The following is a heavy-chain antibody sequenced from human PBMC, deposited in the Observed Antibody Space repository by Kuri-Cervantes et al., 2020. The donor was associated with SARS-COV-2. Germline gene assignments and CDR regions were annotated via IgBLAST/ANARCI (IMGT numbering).Heavy chain of an antibody. Sequence: GESLKISCAASGFTFSSYSMNWVRQAPGKGLEWVGRIRSKANTYATAYAASVKGRFTISRDDSKNTAYLQMNSLKTEDTAVYYCTRPGLHSSGTDYWGQGTLVTVSS. CDR2: IRSKANTYAT. D-gene: IGHD6-19*01. V-gene: IGHV3-73*01. J-gene: IGHJ4*02. CDR3: TRPGLHSSGTDY. CDR1: GFTFSSYS.